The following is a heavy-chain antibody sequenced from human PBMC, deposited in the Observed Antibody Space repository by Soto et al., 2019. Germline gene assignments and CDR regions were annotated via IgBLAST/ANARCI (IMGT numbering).Heavy chain of an antibody. CDR1: GYTFTSYG. CDR3: ARDRVLRFLEWLLSSGMDA. CDR2: ISAYNGNT. J-gene: IGHJ6*02. D-gene: IGHD3-3*01. V-gene: IGHV1-18*01. Sequence: ASVKVSCKASGYTFTSYGISWARQAHGQGLEWMGWISAYNGNTNCAQKLQGRVTMTTDTSTSTAYMELRSLRSDDTAVYYCARDRVLRFLEWLLSSGMDAWGQGTTVTVSS.